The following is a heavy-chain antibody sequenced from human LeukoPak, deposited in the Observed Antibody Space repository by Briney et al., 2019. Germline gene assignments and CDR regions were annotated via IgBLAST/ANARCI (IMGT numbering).Heavy chain of an antibody. D-gene: IGHD3-22*01. CDR2: INPNSGGT. CDR1: GYTFTSYD. CDR3: AIARATMIVVVTLRY. J-gene: IGHJ4*02. V-gene: IGHV1-2*06. Sequence: ASVKVSCKASGYTFTSYDTNWVRQATGQGLEWMGRINPNSGGTNYAQKFQGRVTMTRDTSISTAYMELSRLRSDDTAVYYCAIARATMIVVVTLRYWGQGTLVTVSS.